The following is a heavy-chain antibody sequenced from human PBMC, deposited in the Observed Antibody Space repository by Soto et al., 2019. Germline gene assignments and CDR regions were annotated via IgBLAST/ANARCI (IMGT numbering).Heavy chain of an antibody. CDR3: ARLAPSLEWLLLDYYYYYGMDV. CDR2: IYYSGST. V-gene: IGHV4-39*01. J-gene: IGHJ6*02. CDR1: GGSISSSSYY. Sequence: SETLSLTCTVSGGSISSSSYYWGWIRQPPGKGLEWIGSIYYSGSTYYNPSLKSRVTISVDTSKNQFSLKLSSVTAADTAVYYCARLAPSLEWLLLDYYYYYGMDVWGQGTTVTVS. D-gene: IGHD3-3*01.